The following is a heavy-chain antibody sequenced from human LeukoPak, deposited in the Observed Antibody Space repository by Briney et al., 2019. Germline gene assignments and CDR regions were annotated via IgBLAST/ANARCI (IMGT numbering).Heavy chain of an antibody. Sequence: SETLSLTCTVSGGSISSYYWSWIRQPPGKGLEWIGYIYYSGSTNYNPSLKSRVTISVDTSKNQFSLKLSSVTAADTAVYYCARAQVGVHYYYYGMDVWGQGTTVTVSS. CDR1: GGSISSYY. D-gene: IGHD1-26*01. J-gene: IGHJ6*02. V-gene: IGHV4-59*01. CDR2: IYYSGST. CDR3: ARAQVGVHYYYYGMDV.